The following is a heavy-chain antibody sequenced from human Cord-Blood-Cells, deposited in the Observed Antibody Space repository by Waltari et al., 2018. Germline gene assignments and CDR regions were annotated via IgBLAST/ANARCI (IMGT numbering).Heavy chain of an antibody. V-gene: IGHV1-69*01. Sequence: QVQLVQSGAAVKKPGSSVKVSCQASGGTFTSHAISWVRQAPGQGLEWMGGIIPIFGTANYAQKFQGRVTITADESTSTAYMELSSLRSEDTAVYYCARARLERPNDAFDIWGQGTMVTVSS. CDR1: GGTFTSHA. CDR2: IIPIFGTA. J-gene: IGHJ3*02. D-gene: IGHD1-1*01. CDR3: ARARLERPNDAFDI.